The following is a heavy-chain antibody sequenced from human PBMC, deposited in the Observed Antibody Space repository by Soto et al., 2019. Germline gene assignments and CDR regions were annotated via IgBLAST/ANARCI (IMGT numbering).Heavy chain of an antibody. J-gene: IGHJ6*02. V-gene: IGHV1-18*01. CDR1: GYTFSSYG. CDR2: ISAYNGNT. CDR3: ARVNGYCNSSRCFDGRSYARDV. Sequence: QVQLVQSGAEVKKPGASVKVSCKASGYTFSSYGISWVRQAPGQGLEWMGWISAYNGNTNYAQKLQGRVTMTTDPSKSTAYMEVRCRRSDDTAEYYCARVNGYCNSSRCFDGRSYARDVSGDGSTVTV. D-gene: IGHD2-2*01.